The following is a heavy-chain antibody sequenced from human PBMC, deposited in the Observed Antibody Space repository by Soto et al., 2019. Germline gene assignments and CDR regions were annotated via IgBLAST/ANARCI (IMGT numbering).Heavy chain of an antibody. CDR2: IYHSGST. D-gene: IGHD6-13*01. Sequence: SETLSLTCAVSGYAISSGHYWGWIRQPPGQGLEWIGSIYHSGSTSYNPSLKSRVTTSVDTSKNQFSLKLNSVTAADTAVYYCARYSTSSNWFDPWGQGTLVTVSS. V-gene: IGHV4-38-2*01. CDR1: GYAISSGHY. CDR3: ARYSTSSNWFDP. J-gene: IGHJ5*02.